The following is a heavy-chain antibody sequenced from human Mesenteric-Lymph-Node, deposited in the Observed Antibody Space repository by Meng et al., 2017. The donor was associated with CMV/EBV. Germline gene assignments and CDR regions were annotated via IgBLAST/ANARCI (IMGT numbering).Heavy chain of an antibody. D-gene: IGHD2-2*01. CDR1: YA. CDR2: IIPIFGTA. V-gene: IGHV1-69*01. Sequence: YAISWVRQAPGQGLEWMGGIIPIFGTANYAQKCQGRVTITADESTSTAYMELSSLRSEDTAVYYCARVPLYCSSTSCYQPAEYFQHWGQGTLVTVSS. J-gene: IGHJ1*01. CDR3: ARVPLYCSSTSCYQPAEYFQH.